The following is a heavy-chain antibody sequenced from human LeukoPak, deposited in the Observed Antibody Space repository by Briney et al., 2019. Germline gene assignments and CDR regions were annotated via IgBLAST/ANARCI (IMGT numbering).Heavy chain of an antibody. CDR1: GFSISSSYY. Sequence: SETLSLTCTVSGFSISSSYYWGWIRQPPGKGLEWIGNIYHAGSPYYTPSLRSRATISIDTSKNDFSLRLSSVTAADTAVYYCVRTAVPGAEFDYSGQGTPVIVSS. J-gene: IGHJ4*02. CDR2: IYHAGSP. V-gene: IGHV4-38-2*02. CDR3: VRTAVPGAEFDY.